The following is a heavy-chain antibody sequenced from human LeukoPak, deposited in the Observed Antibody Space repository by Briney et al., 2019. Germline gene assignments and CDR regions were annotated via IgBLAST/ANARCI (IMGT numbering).Heavy chain of an antibody. CDR1: GGTFSSYA. CDR3: ARVQRIVVVPAAIGVDAFDI. Sequence: ASVKVSCKASGGTFSSYAISWVRQAPGQGLEWMGGIIPIFGTANYAQKFQGRVTITADESTSTAYMELSSLRSEDTAVYYCARVQRIVVVPAAIGVDAFDIWGQGTMVTVSS. CDR2: IIPIFGTA. D-gene: IGHD2-2*02. J-gene: IGHJ3*02. V-gene: IGHV1-69*13.